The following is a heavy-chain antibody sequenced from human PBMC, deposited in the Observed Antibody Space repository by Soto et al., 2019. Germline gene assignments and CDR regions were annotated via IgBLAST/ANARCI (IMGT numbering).Heavy chain of an antibody. J-gene: IGHJ6*02. Sequence: TGGSLRLSCTASRFTFGEFSIHWVRQSPGTGLEWVGFIASNADGGTTEYAASVKGRFTISRDDSQRIAYLQMNSLKIEDTAVYYCSRGKYTGRTRDYFFGMDVWGQGTTVTVSS. D-gene: IGHD1-26*01. CDR1: RFTFGEFS. V-gene: IGHV3-49*04. CDR2: IASNADGGTT. CDR3: SRGKYTGRTRDYFFGMDV.